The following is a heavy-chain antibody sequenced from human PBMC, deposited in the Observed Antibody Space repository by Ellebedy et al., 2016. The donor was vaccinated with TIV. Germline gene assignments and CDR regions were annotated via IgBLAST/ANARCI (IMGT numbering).Heavy chain of an antibody. Sequence: GESLKISCAASGFTFSTSGMHWVRQAPGKGLEWVALILYDGSNTYYADSVKGRFTISRDNSKNTLYLQMNSLGAEDTAVYYCARKHLYGLDWGQGTLVTVSS. J-gene: IGHJ4*02. V-gene: IGHV3-33*08. CDR1: GFTFSTSG. CDR2: ILYDGSNT. CDR3: ARKHLYGLD. D-gene: IGHD3-10*01.